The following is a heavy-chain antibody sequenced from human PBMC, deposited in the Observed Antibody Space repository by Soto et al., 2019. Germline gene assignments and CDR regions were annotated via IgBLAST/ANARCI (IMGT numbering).Heavy chain of an antibody. D-gene: IGHD2-2*01. CDR3: ARGTFNTIYFDF. J-gene: IGHJ4*02. CDR2: IYYTGAA. V-gene: IGHV4-31*03. CDR1: GGSVATGGTY. Sequence: TLSLTCSVSGGSVATGGTYWSWARLLPGKGLQWVGYIYYTGAAYYNPALQSRVTISLDTSENQFSLKLTSVTAADTAVYFCARGTFNTIYFDFWGQGRQVTVSS.